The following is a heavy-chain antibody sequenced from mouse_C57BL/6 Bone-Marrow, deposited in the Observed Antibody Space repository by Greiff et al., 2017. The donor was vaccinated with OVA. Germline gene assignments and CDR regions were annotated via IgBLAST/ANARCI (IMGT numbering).Heavy chain of an antibody. Sequence: QVQLQQPGAELVMPGASVKLSCKASGYTFTSYWMHWVKQRPGQGLEWIGEIDPSDSYTNYNQKFKGKSTLTVDKSSSTAYMQLSSLTSEDSAVYYCARLRTGKGWYCDVWGTGTTVTVSS. J-gene: IGHJ1*03. CDR2: IDPSDSYT. CDR3: ARLRTGKGWYCDV. D-gene: IGHD4-1*01. CDR1: GYTFTSYW. V-gene: IGHV1-69*01.